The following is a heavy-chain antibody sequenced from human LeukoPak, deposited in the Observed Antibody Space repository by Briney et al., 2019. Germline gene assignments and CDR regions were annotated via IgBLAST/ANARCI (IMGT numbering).Heavy chain of an antibody. V-gene: IGHV3-30*04. J-gene: IGHJ4*02. D-gene: IGHD2-2*02. CDR3: ARGYCSSTSCYNDY. Sequence: GRSLRLSCAASGFTVSNWAIHWVRQAPGKGLEWVAAMSYDGSNKFYADSVKGRFTISRDNSKNSLDLQMNSLRAEDTAVYYCARGYCSSTSCYNDYWGQGTLVTVSS. CDR2: MSYDGSNK. CDR1: GFTVSNWA.